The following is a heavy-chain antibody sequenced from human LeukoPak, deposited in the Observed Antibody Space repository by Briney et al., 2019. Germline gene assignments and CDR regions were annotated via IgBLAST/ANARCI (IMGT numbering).Heavy chain of an antibody. Sequence: PGGSLRLSCAASGFTFSSYSMNWVRQAPGKGLEWVSYISSSSSTIYYADSVKGRFTISRDNAKNSLYLQMNSLRAEDTAVYYCAREGMDYSDPGNWFDPWGQGTLVTVSS. CDR1: GFTFSSYS. V-gene: IGHV3-48*04. CDR3: AREGMDYSDPGNWFDP. J-gene: IGHJ5*02. CDR2: ISSSSSTI. D-gene: IGHD4-17*01.